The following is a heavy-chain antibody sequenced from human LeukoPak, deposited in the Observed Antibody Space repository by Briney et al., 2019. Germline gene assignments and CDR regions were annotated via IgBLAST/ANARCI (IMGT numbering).Heavy chain of an antibody. V-gene: IGHV3-23*01. J-gene: IGHJ3*02. CDR1: GFTFSTYA. D-gene: IGHD2-15*01. CDR3: ARGDSTGGRRPFDI. CDR2: ISGSGGST. Sequence: GGSLRLSCAVSGFTFSTYAMSWVRQAPGKGLEWVSGISGSGGSTYYADSVKGRFTISRDNSKNTLYLQMNSLRGEDTAVYYCARGDSTGGRRPFDIWGQGTMVTVSS.